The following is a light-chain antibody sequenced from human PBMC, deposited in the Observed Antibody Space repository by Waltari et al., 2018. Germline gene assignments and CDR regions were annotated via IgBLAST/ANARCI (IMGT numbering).Light chain of an antibody. CDR2: ASS. J-gene: IGKJ4*01. CDR1: QAISSY. CDR3: QQYYGDPLT. V-gene: IGKV1-8*01. Sequence: AIRITQSPSSLSASTGDRVTITCRPSQAISSYLAWYQQKPGKAPKLLICASSTLQSGVPSRFSGSGSGTNFTLTIGCLQSEDFATYFCQQYYGDPLTFGGGTKVEI.